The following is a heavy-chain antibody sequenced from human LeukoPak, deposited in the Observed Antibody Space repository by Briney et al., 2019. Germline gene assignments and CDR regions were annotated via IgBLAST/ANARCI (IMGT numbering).Heavy chain of an antibody. J-gene: IGHJ4*02. Sequence: SETLSLTCTVSGGSISSYYWSWIRQPPGKGLEWIGYIYYSGSTNYNPSLKSRVTISVDTSKNQSSLKLSSVTAADTAVYYCARDPHDYYDSSGYYAAPTYFDYWGQGTLVTVSS. D-gene: IGHD3-22*01. CDR3: ARDPHDYYDSSGYYAAPTYFDY. CDR2: IYYSGST. CDR1: GGSISSYY. V-gene: IGHV4-59*01.